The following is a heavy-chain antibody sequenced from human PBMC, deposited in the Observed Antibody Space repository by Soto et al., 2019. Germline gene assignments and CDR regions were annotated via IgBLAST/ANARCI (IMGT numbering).Heavy chain of an antibody. Sequence: GGSLRLSCAASGFTFSSYGMHWVRQAPGKGLEWVAVISYDGSNKYYADSVKGRFTISRDNSKNTLYLQMSSLRAEDTAVYYCASAKRGSFYYGMDVWGQGTTVTVSS. D-gene: IGHD1-26*01. CDR3: ASAKRGSFYYGMDV. J-gene: IGHJ6*02. CDR2: ISYDGSNK. V-gene: IGHV3-30*03. CDR1: GFTFSSYG.